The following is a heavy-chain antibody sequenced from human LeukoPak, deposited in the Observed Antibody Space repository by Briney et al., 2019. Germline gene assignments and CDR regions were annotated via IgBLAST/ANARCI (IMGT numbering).Heavy chain of an antibody. V-gene: IGHV3-30*18. CDR3: AKEPNAYSSGWYFQD. Sequence: PGRSLRLSCAASGFTFSNYGMQWVRQAPGKGLDWVAVISHDGTTTFYADSVKGRITISRDNSKNTLDLQMDSLRVEDTAVYFCAKEPNAYSSGWYFQDWGQGTLVTVSS. CDR1: GFTFSNYG. CDR2: ISHDGTTT. D-gene: IGHD6-25*01. J-gene: IGHJ1*01.